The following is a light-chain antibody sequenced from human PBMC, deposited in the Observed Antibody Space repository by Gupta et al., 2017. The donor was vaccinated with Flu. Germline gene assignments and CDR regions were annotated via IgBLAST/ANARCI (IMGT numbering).Light chain of an antibody. CDR1: QGIGNS. CDR2: STS. J-gene: IGKJ1*01. V-gene: IGKV1-17*01. Sequence: DIQMTQSPSSLSASVGDRVTITCRASQGIGNSLRWYQHKPGKPPKSLIYSTSNLQSGVSSRFSGSGSGTDFTLGINSLQPEDSATYFCLQHNHCPWTFGQGTKVEI. CDR3: LQHNHCPWT.